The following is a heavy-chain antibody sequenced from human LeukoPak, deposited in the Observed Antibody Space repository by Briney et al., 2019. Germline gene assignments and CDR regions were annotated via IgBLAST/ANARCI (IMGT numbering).Heavy chain of an antibody. V-gene: IGHV4-38-2*01. CDR1: GYSIGSGYY. Sequence: PSETLSLTCDVSGYSIGSGYYWGWIRQPPGKGLEWIGSIYHSGSTYYNPSLKSRVTISVDTSKNQFSLRLSSVTAADTAVYYCARNMTTVTPGAFDIWGQGTVVTVSS. J-gene: IGHJ3*02. CDR3: ARNMTTVTPGAFDI. CDR2: IYHSGST. D-gene: IGHD4-17*01.